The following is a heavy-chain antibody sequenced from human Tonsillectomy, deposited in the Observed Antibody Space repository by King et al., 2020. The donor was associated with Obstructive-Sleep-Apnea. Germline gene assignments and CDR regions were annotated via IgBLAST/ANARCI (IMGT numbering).Heavy chain of an antibody. J-gene: IGHJ4*02. Sequence: FQLVQSGPEVKKPGSSVKVSCKASGVTLSTYAFAWVRQAPGQGLEWRGGLIPIRTIPNYTKKFQGRLTISADKSTNTAYMELSSLTSEDTAVYYCARESGTTVYFFDLWGQGTLVTVSS. CDR2: LIPIRTIP. CDR3: ARESGTTVYFFDL. D-gene: IGHD1-1*01. CDR1: GVTLSTYA. V-gene: IGHV1-69*04.